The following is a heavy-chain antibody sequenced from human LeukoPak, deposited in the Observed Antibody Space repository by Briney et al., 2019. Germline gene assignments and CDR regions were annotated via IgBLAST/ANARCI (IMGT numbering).Heavy chain of an antibody. V-gene: IGHV3-30-3*01. CDR2: ISYDGSNK. CDR3: AGSIVGDAFDY. CDR1: GFTFSSYA. D-gene: IGHD1-26*01. Sequence: GGSLRLSCAASGFTFSSYAMHWVRQAPGKGLEWVAVISYDGSNKYYADPVKGRFTISRDNSKNTLYLQMNSLRAEDTAVYYCAGSIVGDAFDYWGQGTLVTVSS. J-gene: IGHJ4*02.